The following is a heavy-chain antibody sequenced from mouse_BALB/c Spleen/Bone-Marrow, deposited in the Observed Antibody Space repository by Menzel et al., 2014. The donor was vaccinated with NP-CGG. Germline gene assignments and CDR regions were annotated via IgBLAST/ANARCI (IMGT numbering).Heavy chain of an antibody. J-gene: IGHJ4*01. CDR2: VDPSDSET. Sequence: VQLQQSGAELVKPGAPVKLSCKASGYTFISYWMNWVKQRPGRGLEWIGRVDPSDSETHYNQKFKDKATLTVDKSSSTAYIQLSSLTSEDSAVYYCTRALGDGYYYAMDYWGQGTSVTVSS. D-gene: IGHD2-3*01. V-gene: IGHV1-74*01. CDR1: GYTFISYW. CDR3: TRALGDGYYYAMDY.